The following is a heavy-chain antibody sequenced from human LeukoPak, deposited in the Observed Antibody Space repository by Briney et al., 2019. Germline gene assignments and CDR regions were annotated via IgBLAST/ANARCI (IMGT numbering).Heavy chain of an antibody. CDR1: RFTFSTYW. CDR2: INSDGSST. D-gene: IGHD3-10*01. Sequence: GGSLRLSCAASRFTFSTYWMHWVRQAPGKGLVWVSRINSDGSSTGYADSVKGRFTISRDISKNTLYLQMNSLRAEDTAVYYCAKDRVFELWFEEASPYYFDYWGQGTLVTVSS. CDR3: AKDRVFELWFEEASPYYFDY. J-gene: IGHJ4*02. V-gene: IGHV3-74*01.